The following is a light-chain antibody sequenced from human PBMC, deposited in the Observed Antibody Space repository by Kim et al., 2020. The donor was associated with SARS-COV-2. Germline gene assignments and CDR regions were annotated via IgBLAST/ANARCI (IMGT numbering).Light chain of an antibody. Sequence: SPGESATLSCRASQSVSSNYLAWYQQKPGQAPRLLIYGASSRATGIPDRFSGSGSGTDFTLIISRLEPEDIAVYYCQQYNRSPRTFGQGTKVDIK. CDR2: GAS. V-gene: IGKV3-20*01. CDR3: QQYNRSPRT. J-gene: IGKJ1*01. CDR1: QSVSSNY.